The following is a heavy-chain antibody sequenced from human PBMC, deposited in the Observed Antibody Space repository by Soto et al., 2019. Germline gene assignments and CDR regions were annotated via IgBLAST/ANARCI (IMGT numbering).Heavy chain of an antibody. CDR2: ISAYTGNT. CDR3: ARADDEEITETFDY. CDR1: GYTFTSYG. V-gene: IGHV1-18*01. D-gene: IGHD1-20*01. J-gene: IGHJ4*02. Sequence: QVQLVQSGAEVKKPGASVKVSCKASGYTFTSYGISWVRQAPGQGLAWMGSISAYTGNTNYAQKLQGRVTMTTDPSTCTAYMELRSLRSDDTHVYYCARADDEEITETFDYWGQGTLVTVSS.